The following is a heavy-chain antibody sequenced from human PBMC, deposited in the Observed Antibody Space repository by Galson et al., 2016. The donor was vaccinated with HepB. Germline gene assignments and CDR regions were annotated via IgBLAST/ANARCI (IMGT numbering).Heavy chain of an antibody. J-gene: IGHJ5*02. D-gene: IGHD3-3*01. V-gene: IGHV3-74*01. Sequence: SLRLSCAASGFTFSNYWMHWVRQAPGKGLVWLSRINSVGNSINYADSVKGRFTISRDNDKNTLYLQMNSLRAEDTAVYYCARWGYDYWSGSWLDPWGQGTLVTVSS. CDR1: GFTFSNYW. CDR2: INSVGNSI. CDR3: ARWGYDYWSGSWLDP.